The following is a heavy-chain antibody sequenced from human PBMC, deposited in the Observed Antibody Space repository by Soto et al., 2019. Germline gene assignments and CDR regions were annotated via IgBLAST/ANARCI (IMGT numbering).Heavy chain of an antibody. CDR3: AKGGRQWLVTSDFNY. J-gene: IGHJ4*02. D-gene: IGHD6-19*01. V-gene: IGHV3-30*18. CDR2: VSHDGRNT. Sequence: VQLVESGGGVVQPGRSLRLSCAASGFTFSDYAMHWVRQAPGKGLEWVAVVSHDGRNTHYADSVKGRFTISRDSSKNRVSLEMTSLGAEETAANYCAKGGRQWLVTSDFNYWGQGALVTVSS. CDR1: GFTFSDYA.